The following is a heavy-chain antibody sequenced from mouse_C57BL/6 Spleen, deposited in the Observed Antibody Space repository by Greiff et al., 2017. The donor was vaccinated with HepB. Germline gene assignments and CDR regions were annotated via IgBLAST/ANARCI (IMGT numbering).Heavy chain of an antibody. J-gene: IGHJ2*01. CDR3: ARGQLGG. V-gene: IGHV1-76*01. CDR1: GYTFTDYF. Sequence: VQLQQSGAELVRPGASVKLSCKASGYTFTDYFINGVKQRPGRGLDWIERIYPGSGNTNYNEKFKGKATRTAEKPASTAYMQLSSLTSEDSAVYFSARGQLGGWGKGTTLTVSS. CDR2: IYPGSGNT. D-gene: IGHD4-1*02.